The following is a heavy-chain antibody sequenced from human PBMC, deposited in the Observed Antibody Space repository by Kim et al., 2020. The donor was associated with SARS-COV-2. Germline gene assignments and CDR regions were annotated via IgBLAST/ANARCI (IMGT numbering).Heavy chain of an antibody. Sequence: GGSLRLSCAASGFTVSSNYMSWVRQAPGKGLEWVSVIYSGGSTYYADSVKGRFTISRDNSKNTLYLQMNSLRAEDTAVYYCARVPTYSSGCDYWGQGTLVTVSS. CDR3: ARVPTYSSGCDY. CDR2: IYSGGST. CDR1: GFTVSSNY. J-gene: IGHJ4*02. V-gene: IGHV3-66*02. D-gene: IGHD6-25*01.